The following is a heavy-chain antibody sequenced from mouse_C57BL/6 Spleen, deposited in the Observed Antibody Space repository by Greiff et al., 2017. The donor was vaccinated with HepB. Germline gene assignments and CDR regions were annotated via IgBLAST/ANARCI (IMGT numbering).Heavy chain of an antibody. CDR3: ARGATEPFAY. CDR1: GYTFTSYW. D-gene: IGHD3-1*01. J-gene: IGHJ3*01. Sequence: QVQLKQPGAELVKPGASVKMSCKASGYTFTSYWITWVKQRPGQGLEWIGDIYPGSGSTNYNEKFKSKATLTVDTFSSTAYMQLSSLTSEDSTVYYCARGATEPFAYWGQGTLVTVSA. V-gene: IGHV1-55*01. CDR2: IYPGSGST.